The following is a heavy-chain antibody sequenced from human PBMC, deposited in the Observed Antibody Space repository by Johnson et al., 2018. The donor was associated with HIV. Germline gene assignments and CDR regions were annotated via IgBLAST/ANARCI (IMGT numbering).Heavy chain of an antibody. D-gene: IGHD2-15*01. CDR2: SKSKSDGGTT. CDR1: GFTFSNAW. J-gene: IGHJ3*02. Sequence: VQLVEFGGGLVKPGGSLRLSCAASGFTFSNAWMNWVRQVPGKGLEWVGRSKSKSDGGTTDYAAPVKGRFIISRDDSTSTVSLQMNSLKIEDTSVYYCTPGPGRIGLIRGIWGQGTIVTVSS. V-gene: IGHV3-15*01. CDR3: TPGPGRIGLIRGI.